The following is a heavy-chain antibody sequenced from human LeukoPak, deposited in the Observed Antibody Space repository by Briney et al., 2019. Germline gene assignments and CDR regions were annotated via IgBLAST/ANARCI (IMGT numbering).Heavy chain of an antibody. Sequence: SVKVSCKASGGTFSSYAISWVRQAPGQGLEWIGRIIPIFGTANYAQKFQGRVTITADKSTSTAYMELSSLRSEDTAVYYCARVVKYCGGDCFIFDYWGQGTLVTVSS. CDR1: GGTFSSYA. CDR3: ARVVKYCGGDCFIFDY. CDR2: IIPIFGTA. D-gene: IGHD2-21*02. V-gene: IGHV1-69*06. J-gene: IGHJ4*02.